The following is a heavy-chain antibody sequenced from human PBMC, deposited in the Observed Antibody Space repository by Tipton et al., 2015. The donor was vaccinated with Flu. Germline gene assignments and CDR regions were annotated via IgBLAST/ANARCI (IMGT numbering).Heavy chain of an antibody. V-gene: IGHV3-66*02. CDR1: GFTVSGNY. Sequence: SLRLSCAAPGFTVSGNYMTWVRQAPGKGLEWVSVIYDDGRTFYADSVKGRFTISRDNSKNTLSLQMNSLRPEDTAVYYCATRGSSWLGSDYLGQGTLVTVSS. CDR2: IYDDGRT. J-gene: IGHJ4*02. D-gene: IGHD6-13*01. CDR3: ATRGSSWLGSDY.